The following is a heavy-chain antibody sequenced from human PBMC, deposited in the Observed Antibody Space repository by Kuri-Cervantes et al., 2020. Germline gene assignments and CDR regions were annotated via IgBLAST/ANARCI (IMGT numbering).Heavy chain of an antibody. CDR2: ISYDGRQK. Sequence: GESLKISCAGSKFIFSPCSMHWVRQAPGKGLEWVAVISYDGRQKYYADSVKGRFTITRDNSKNTLYLQMNSLRAEDTAVYYCAKDSASCSSTSCYALDYYYGMDVWGQGTTVTVSS. CDR3: AKDSASCSSTSCYALDYYYGMDV. V-gene: IGHV3-30*01. CDR1: KFIFSPCS. D-gene: IGHD2-2*01. J-gene: IGHJ6*02.